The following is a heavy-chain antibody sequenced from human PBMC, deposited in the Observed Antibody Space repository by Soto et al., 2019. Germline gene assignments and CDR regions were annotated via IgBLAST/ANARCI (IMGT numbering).Heavy chain of an antibody. J-gene: IGHJ6*02. CDR2: ISYDGSNK. V-gene: IGHV3-30-3*01. Sequence: GGSLRLSCAASGFTFSSYAMHWVRQAPGKGLEWVAVISYDGSNKYYADSVKGRFTISRDNSKNTLYLQMNSLRAEDTAVYYCAREPNDFWSGYPYYGMDVWGQGTTVTVSS. CDR1: GFTFSSYA. CDR3: AREPNDFWSGYPYYGMDV. D-gene: IGHD3-3*01.